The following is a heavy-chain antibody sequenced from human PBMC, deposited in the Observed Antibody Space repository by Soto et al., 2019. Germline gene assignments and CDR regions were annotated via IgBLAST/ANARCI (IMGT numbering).Heavy chain of an antibody. CDR2: IIPLFGTT. D-gene: IGHD3-3*01. J-gene: IGHJ5*02. CDR3: ARGGFWSGYYSWFDP. Sequence: QVQLVQSGAEVKKPGSSVKVSCKTSGGTISNYAISWVRQAPGQGLEWMGGIIPLFGTTNYAQKFQGRVTIXXDXSKXTAYMELSSLRSEDTAVYYCARGGFWSGYYSWFDPWGQGTLVTVSS. CDR1: GGTISNYA. V-gene: IGHV1-69*12.